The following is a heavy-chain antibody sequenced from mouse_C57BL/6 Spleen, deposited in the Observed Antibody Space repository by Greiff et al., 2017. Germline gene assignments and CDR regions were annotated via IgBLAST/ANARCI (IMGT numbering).Heavy chain of an antibody. V-gene: IGHV5-17*01. CDR2: ISSGSSTI. J-gene: IGHJ1*03. Sequence: VQLKESGGGLVKPGGSLKLSCAASGFTFSDYGMHWVRQAPEKGLEWVAYISSGSSTIYYADTVKGRFTISRDNAKNTLFLQMTSLRSEDTAMYYCARRYYYGSSYLYFDVWGTGTTVTVSS. CDR1: GFTFSDYG. D-gene: IGHD1-1*01. CDR3: ARRYYYGSSYLYFDV.